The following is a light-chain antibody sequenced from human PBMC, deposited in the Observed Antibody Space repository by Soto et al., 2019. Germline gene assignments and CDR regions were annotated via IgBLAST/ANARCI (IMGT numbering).Light chain of an antibody. CDR2: GAT. CDR1: ASITTD. J-gene: IGKJ2*01. CDR3: QQYNNRPYT. V-gene: IGKV3D-15*01. Sequence: EIVMTQSPATLSVSPGESATLSCRASASITTDLAWYQQKPGQAPRLLIHGATTRVTGIPVRFSSSGSGTDFTLVISSLQSEDFAVYYCQQYNNRPYTFGQGTRLEI.